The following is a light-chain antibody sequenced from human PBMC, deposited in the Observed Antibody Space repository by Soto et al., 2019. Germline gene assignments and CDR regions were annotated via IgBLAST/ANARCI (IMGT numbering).Light chain of an antibody. V-gene: IGKV1-8*01. CDR3: QQYYSYPLT. J-gene: IGKJ4*01. CDR1: QGISSY. Sequence: AIRXTXXXXSFSASTGDRVTITCRASQGISSYLAWYQQKPGKAPKLLIYAASTLESGVPSRFSGSGSGTDFTLTISCLQSEDFATSSCQQYYSYPLTLGGETKVEIK. CDR2: AAS.